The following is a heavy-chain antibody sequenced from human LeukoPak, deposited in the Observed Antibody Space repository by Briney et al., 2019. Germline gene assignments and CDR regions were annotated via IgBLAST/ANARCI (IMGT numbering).Heavy chain of an antibody. CDR2: INHSGNT. Sequence: SETLSLTCTVHGEFFGGSYWNWIRQSPGKGLEWIGEINHSGNTNYNPSLKSRVTISVDTSKNHFSLNLSSVTAADTAVYYCARSDGYGLVGIWGQGTMVTVSS. V-gene: IGHV4-34*01. J-gene: IGHJ3*02. CDR3: ARSDGYGLVGI. CDR1: GEFFGGSY. D-gene: IGHD3-10*01.